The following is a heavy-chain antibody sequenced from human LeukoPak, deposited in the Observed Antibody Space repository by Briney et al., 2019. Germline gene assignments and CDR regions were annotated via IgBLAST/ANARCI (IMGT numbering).Heavy chain of an antibody. D-gene: IGHD3-10*01. V-gene: IGHV3-20*04. Sequence: QPGGSLRLSCAASGFTFSSYAMSWVRQAPGKGLEWVSGINWNGGSTGYADSVKGRFTISRDNAKNSLYLQMNSLRAEDTALYYCARRDYYGSGSPDYWGQGTLVTVSS. CDR3: ARRDYYGSGSPDY. CDR2: INWNGGST. J-gene: IGHJ4*02. CDR1: GFTFSSYA.